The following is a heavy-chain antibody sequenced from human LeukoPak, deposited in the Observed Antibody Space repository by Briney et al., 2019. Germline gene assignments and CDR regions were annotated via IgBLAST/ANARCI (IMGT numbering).Heavy chain of an antibody. CDR1: GSTFSRYS. J-gene: IGHJ4*02. CDR3: ARERGDSSGQYYFDY. CDR2: ISSSSSYI. Sequence: GGCLRLSCAASGSTFSRYSMNWVRQAPGKGLEWVSSISSSSSYIYYADSVKGRFTISRDNAKNSLYLQMNSLRAEDTAVYYCARERGDSSGQYYFDYWGQGTLVTVSS. V-gene: IGHV3-21*01. D-gene: IGHD3-22*01.